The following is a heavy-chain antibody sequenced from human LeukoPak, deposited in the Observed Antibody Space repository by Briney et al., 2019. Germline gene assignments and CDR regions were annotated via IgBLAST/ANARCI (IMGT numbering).Heavy chain of an antibody. D-gene: IGHD4-11*01. CDR2: INPNSGGT. CDR3: ARATVTTSLDY. J-gene: IGHJ4*02. V-gene: IGHV1-2*02. CDR1: GYTFTGYY. Sequence: ASVKVSCKTSGYTFTGYYIHWVRQAPGQGLEWMGWINPNSGGTNYAQKSQGRVTMTRDTSLSTAYMELSRLRSDDTAVYYCARATVTTSLDYWGQGTLVTVSS.